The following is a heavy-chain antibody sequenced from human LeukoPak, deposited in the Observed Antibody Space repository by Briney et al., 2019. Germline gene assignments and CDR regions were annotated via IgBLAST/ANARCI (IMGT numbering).Heavy chain of an antibody. D-gene: IGHD4-17*01. CDR2: ISGSGGST. Sequence: GGSLRLSCAASGFTFSSYAMSWVRQAPGKGLEWVSAISGSGGSTYYADSVKGRFTISRDNSKNTLYLQMNSLRAEDTAVYYCAKPYGDYVPAGHWYFDLWGRGTLVTVSS. CDR3: AKPYGDYVPAGHWYFDL. J-gene: IGHJ2*01. V-gene: IGHV3-23*01. CDR1: GFTFSSYA.